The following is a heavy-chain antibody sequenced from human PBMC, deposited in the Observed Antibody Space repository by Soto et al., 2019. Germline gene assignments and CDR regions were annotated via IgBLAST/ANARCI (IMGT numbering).Heavy chain of an antibody. CDR3: DREHNRYCSSTSLYSAYYYYYMDV. CDR1: GYTFTSYG. V-gene: IGHV1-18*01. Sequence: ASVKVSCKASGYTFTSYGISWVRQAPGQGLEWMGWISAYNGNTNYAQKLQGRVTMTTDTSTSTAYMELRSLRSDDTAVYYCDREHNRYCSSTSLYSAYYYYYMDVWGKGNTVIVS. J-gene: IGHJ6*03. D-gene: IGHD2-2*01. CDR2: ISAYNGNT.